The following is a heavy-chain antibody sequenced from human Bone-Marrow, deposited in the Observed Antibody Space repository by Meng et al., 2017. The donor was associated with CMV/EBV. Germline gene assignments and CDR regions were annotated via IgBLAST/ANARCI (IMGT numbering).Heavy chain of an antibody. V-gene: IGHV3-7*01. CDR2: IKQDGSEK. J-gene: IGHJ6*02. Sequence: GGPLRLPCAAPGFTFSSYWMSWVRQAPGKGLEWVANIKQDGSEKYYVDSVKGLFTISRDNAKNSLYLQMTNLRAEDTAVYYLARITEWRAYYYYYYGMDVWAQGTTVTVSS. CDR3: ARITEWRAYYYYYYGMDV. CDR1: GFTFSSYW. D-gene: IGHD3-3*01.